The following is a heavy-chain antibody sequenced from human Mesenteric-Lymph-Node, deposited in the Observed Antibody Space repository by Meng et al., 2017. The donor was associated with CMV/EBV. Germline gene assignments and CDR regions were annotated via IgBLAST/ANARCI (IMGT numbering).Heavy chain of an antibody. V-gene: IGHV3-7*01. CDR1: RFTFSSYW. CDR2: IKQDGTEK. J-gene: IGHJ5*01. CDR3: ARAKNPSYSNWFAF. Sequence: GESLKISCAASRFTFSSYWMSWVRQVPGKGLQWVANIKQDGTEKYFLDSVKGRFTISRDNAKNSLSLQMDSLRAEDTAVYYCARAKNPSYSNWFAFWGQGTLVTVSS. D-gene: IGHD4-11*01.